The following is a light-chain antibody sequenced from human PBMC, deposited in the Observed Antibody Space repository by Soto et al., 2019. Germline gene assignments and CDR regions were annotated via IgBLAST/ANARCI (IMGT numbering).Light chain of an antibody. CDR1: QSVSSSY. CDR3: QQYGSSPPIT. CDR2: GAS. J-gene: IGKJ5*01. Sequence: IVLTQSPGTLSLSPGEGATLSCRAIQSVSSSYLAWYQQKPGQAPRLLIYGASSRATGIPDRFSGSGSGTDFTLTISRLEPEDFAVFYCQQYGSSPPITFGQGTRLEIK. V-gene: IGKV3-20*01.